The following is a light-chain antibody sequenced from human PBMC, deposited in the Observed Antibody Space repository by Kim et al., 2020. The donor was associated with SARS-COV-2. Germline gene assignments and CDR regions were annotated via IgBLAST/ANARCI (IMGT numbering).Light chain of an antibody. CDR2: DVR. CDR3: CSYAGTFTLV. V-gene: IGLV2-11*01. J-gene: IGLJ2*01. CDR1: SSDVGGYNY. Sequence: GQSVTVSCTGSSSDVGGYNYVSWYRQHPGKAPRLIIYDVRQRPSGVPDRFSCSKSGNTASLTISWLQAEDEADYYCCSYAGTFTLVFGGGTQLTVL.